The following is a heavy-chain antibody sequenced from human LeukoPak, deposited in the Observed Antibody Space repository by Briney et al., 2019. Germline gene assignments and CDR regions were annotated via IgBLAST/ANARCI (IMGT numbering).Heavy chain of an antibody. CDR1: GFTFSSYG. D-gene: IGHD2-21*02. V-gene: IGHV3-33*01. Sequence: GESLRLSCAASGFTFSSYGMHWVRQAPGKGLEWVAVIWYDGSNEYYADSVRGRFTISRDNSKNTLYLQMNSLRAEDTAVYYCARDSLPICGGDCYHGYWGQGTLVTVSS. J-gene: IGHJ4*02. CDR3: ARDSLPICGGDCYHGY. CDR2: IWYDGSNE.